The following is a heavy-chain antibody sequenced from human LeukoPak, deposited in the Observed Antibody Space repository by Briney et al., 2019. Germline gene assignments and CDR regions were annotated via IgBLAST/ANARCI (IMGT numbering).Heavy chain of an antibody. CDR2: IYHTGST. V-gene: IGHV4-59*02. J-gene: IGHJ4*02. CDR1: GGSVSDYY. Sequence: PSETLSLTCTISGGSVSDYYWSWIRQPPGKGLEWIGYIYHTGSTSYSPSLKSRVTISADTSQNQFSLKLSSVTAADTAVYYCASRKLGNDYWGQGTLVTVSS. D-gene: IGHD7-27*01. CDR3: ASRKLGNDY.